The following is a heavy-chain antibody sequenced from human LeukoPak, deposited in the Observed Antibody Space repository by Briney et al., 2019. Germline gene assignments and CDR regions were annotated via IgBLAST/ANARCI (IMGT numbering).Heavy chain of an antibody. J-gene: IGHJ4*02. V-gene: IGHV1-8*02. Sequence: ASVKVSCKASGYTFTGYYMHWVRQAPGQGLEWMGWINPNSGNTGYAQKFQGRVTMTRNTSINTAYMELSSLRSEDTAVYYCARAPLLADYWGQGTLVTVSS. CDR2: INPNSGNT. CDR1: GYTFTGYY. CDR3: ARAPLLADY. D-gene: IGHD2-21*01.